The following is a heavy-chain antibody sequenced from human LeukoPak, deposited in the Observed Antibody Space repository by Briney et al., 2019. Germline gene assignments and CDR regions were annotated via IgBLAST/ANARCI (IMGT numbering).Heavy chain of an antibody. CDR2: ISWNSGNI. V-gene: IGHV3-9*01. D-gene: IGHD5-18*01. CDR3: AKDYSRGYSYGYVRPIDY. Sequence: GGSLRLSCAASGFTFSSYAMSWVRQAPGKGLEWVSGISWNSGNIAYADSVKGRFTISRDNAKNSLYLQMNSLRAEDTALYYCAKDYSRGYSYGYVRPIDYWGQGTLVTVSS. CDR1: GFTFSSYA. J-gene: IGHJ4*02.